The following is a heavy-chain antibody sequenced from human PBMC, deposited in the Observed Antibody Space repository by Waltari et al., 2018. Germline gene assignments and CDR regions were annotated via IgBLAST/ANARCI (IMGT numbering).Heavy chain of an antibody. CDR3: AREGSSGWNFDY. V-gene: IGHV4-59*01. J-gene: IGHJ4*02. CDR1: GGSISSYY. Sequence: QVQLQESGPGLVKPSETLSLTCTVSGGSISSYYWSWIRQPPGKGLEWIGYIYYSGSTNYNPSLKSRVTISVDTSKNQFSLKLSSVTAADTAVYYCAREGSSGWNFDYWGQGTLVIVSS. CDR2: IYYSGST. D-gene: IGHD6-19*01.